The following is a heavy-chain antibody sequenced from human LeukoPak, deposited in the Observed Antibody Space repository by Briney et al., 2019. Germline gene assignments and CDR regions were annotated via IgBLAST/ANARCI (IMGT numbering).Heavy chain of an antibody. V-gene: IGHV4-39*07. J-gene: IGHJ6*02. CDR2: IYYSGST. CDR3: ARVRYYDFWSGYTPKGMDV. CDR1: GGSISSSSYY. Sequence: SETLSLTCTVSGGSISSSSYYWGWIRQPPGKGLEWIGSIYYSGSTYYNPSLKSRVTISVDKSKNQFSLKLSSVTAADTAVYYCARVRYYDFWSGYTPKGMDVWGQGTTVTVSS. D-gene: IGHD3-3*01.